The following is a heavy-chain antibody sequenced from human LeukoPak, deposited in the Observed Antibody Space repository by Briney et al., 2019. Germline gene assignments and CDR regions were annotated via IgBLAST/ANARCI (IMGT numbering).Heavy chain of an antibody. D-gene: IGHD2-15*01. V-gene: IGHV1-18*01. CDR1: GYTFTSYG. Sequence: ASVKFSCKASGYTFTSYGISWVRQAPGQGLEWMGWISAYNGNTNYAQKLQGRVTMTTDTSTSTAYMELRSLRSDDTAVYYCARVPVYCSGGSCYSLNYYYGMDVWGQGTTVTVSS. CDR3: ARVPVYCSGGSCYSLNYYYGMDV. J-gene: IGHJ6*01. CDR2: ISAYNGNT.